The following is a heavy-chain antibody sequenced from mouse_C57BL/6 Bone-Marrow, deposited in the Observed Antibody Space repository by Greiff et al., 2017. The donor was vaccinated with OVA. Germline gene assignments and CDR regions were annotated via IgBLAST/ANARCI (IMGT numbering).Heavy chain of an antibody. CDR1: GYTFTDYN. D-gene: IGHD2-3*01. CDR3: AREGWLKGWFAY. V-gene: IGHV1-18*01. CDR2: INPNNGGT. Sequence: EVKLQVSGPELVKPGASVKIPCKASGYTFTDYNMDWVKQSHGKSLEWIGDINPNNGGTIYNQKFKGKATLTADKSSSTAYMELRSLTSEYTAVYYCAREGWLKGWFAYWGQGSLVTVSA. J-gene: IGHJ3*01.